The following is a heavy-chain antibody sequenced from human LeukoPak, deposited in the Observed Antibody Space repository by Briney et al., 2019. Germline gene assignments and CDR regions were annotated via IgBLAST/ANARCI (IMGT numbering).Heavy chain of an antibody. D-gene: IGHD6-13*01. J-gene: IGHJ6*02. V-gene: IGHV3-53*01. CDR1: GFTVSSNY. CDR3: ARDSVIAAAGNGSGYYYYYGMDV. CDR2: IYSGGST. Sequence: PGGSLRLSCAASGFTVSSNYMSWVRQAPGKGLEWVSVIYSGGSTYYADSVKGRFTISRDNSKNTLYLQMNSLRAEDTAVYYCARDSVIAAAGNGSGYYYYYGMDVWGQGTTVTVSS.